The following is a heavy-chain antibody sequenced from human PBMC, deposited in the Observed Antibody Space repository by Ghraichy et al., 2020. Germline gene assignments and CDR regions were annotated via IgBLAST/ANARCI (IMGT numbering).Heavy chain of an antibody. V-gene: IGHV4-59*08. CDR2: IYYIGTT. Sequence: SQTLSLTCAVSDSSINSHYLIWIRQSPGKGLEWIGYIYYIGTTNYNPALGSRLTLLLDTAKKQMSLKLTSVNAADTAVYSCARHGSECFEIWGLGPAVTVCS. CDR3: ARHGSECFEI. CDR1: DSSINSHY. D-gene: IGHD2-2*03. J-gene: IGHJ3*02.